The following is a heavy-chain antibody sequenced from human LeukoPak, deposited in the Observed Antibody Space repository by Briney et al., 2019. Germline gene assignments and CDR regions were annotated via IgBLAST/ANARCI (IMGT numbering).Heavy chain of an antibody. V-gene: IGHV3-74*01. CDR2: INSDGSST. CDR1: GFTSSSYW. Sequence: GGSLRLSCAASGFTSSSYWMHWVRQAPGKGLVWVSRINSDGSSTSYADSVKGRFTISRDNAKNTLYLQMNSLRAEDTAVYYCARASGGSYYYDYWGQGTLVTVSS. CDR3: ARASGGSYYYDY. D-gene: IGHD1-26*01. J-gene: IGHJ4*02.